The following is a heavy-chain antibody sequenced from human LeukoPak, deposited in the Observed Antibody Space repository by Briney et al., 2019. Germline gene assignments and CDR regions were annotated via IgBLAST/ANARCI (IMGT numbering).Heavy chain of an antibody. Sequence: SETLSLTCTVSGGSISSYYWTWIRQPPGKGLEWIGYIYYSGSTNYNPSLKSRFTISLDTSKNQFSLKLTSVTAADTAVYYCAGWYSSSWYWFDPWGQGTLVTVSS. J-gene: IGHJ5*02. D-gene: IGHD6-13*01. CDR2: IYYSGST. V-gene: IGHV4-59*01. CDR1: GGSISSYY. CDR3: AGWYSSSWYWFDP.